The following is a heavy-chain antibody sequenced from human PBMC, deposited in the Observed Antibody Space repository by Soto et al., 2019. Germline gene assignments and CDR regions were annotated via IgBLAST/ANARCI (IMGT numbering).Heavy chain of an antibody. CDR2: IRSSSSYI. J-gene: IGHJ3*02. CDR3: ARARGGDLQAFDI. V-gene: IGHV3-21*01. Sequence: EVQLVESGGGLVKPGGSLRLSCAASGFTFSSYSMNWVRQAPGKGLELVSSIRSSSSYIYYADSLKGRFTISRANAKNSRHLQMNSLGAEGTAVYYCARARGGDLQAFDILGQGTMVTVSS. CDR1: GFTFSSYS. D-gene: IGHD3-10*01.